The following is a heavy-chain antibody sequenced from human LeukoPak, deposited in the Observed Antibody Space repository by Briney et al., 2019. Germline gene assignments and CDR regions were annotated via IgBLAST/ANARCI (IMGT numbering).Heavy chain of an antibody. CDR3: ARAPMVRGVSPFDY. V-gene: IGHV4-59*01. J-gene: IGHJ4*02. CDR1: GGSISSYY. CDR2: IYYSGST. Sequence: SETLSLTCTVSGGSISSYYWSWIRQPPGKGLEWIGYIYYSGSTNYNPSLKSRVTISVDTSKNQFSLKLSSVTAADTAVYYCARAPMVRGVSPFDYWGQGTLDTVSS. D-gene: IGHD3-10*01.